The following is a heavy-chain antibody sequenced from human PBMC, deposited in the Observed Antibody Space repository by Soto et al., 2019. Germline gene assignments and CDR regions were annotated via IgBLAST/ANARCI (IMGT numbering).Heavy chain of an antibody. V-gene: IGHV1-69*12. D-gene: IGHD4-17*01. CDR2: IIPIFGTA. CDR3: ARSVTDTMSLHQFDY. J-gene: IGHJ4*02. Sequence: QVQLVQSGAEVKKPGSSVKVSCKASGGTFSSYAISWVRQAPGQGLEWMGGIIPIFGTANYAQKFQGRVTIXXDXSTXTAYMELSSLRSEDTAVYYCARSVTDTMSLHQFDYWGQGTLVTVSS. CDR1: GGTFSSYA.